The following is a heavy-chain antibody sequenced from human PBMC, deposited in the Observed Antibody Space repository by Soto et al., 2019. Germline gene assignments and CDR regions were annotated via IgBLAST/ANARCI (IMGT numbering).Heavy chain of an antibody. CDR3: ARDKDLEPTVWGY. V-gene: IGHV4-31*03. J-gene: IGHJ4*02. CDR2: IYYSGAT. D-gene: IGHD7-27*01. Sequence: KTSETLSLTCTVSGDSMGSGGHYYNWIRLLPGKGLEWIGYIYYSGATHYNPSLRGRVSISIDTSNNQFSLRLISVTAADTALYFCARDKDLEPTVWGYWGQGTQVTVLL. CDR1: GDSMGSGGHY.